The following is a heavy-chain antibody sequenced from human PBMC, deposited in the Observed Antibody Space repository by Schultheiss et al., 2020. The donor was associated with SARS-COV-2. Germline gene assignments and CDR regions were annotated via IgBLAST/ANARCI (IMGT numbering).Heavy chain of an antibody. J-gene: IGHJ6*02. CDR2: MNPNSGNT. CDR1: GYTFTSYD. D-gene: IGHD5-12*01. CDR3: ARDLYSGYEGGYYYGMDV. V-gene: IGHV1-8*01. Sequence: ASVKVSCKASGYTFTSYDINWVRQATGQGLEWMGWMNPNSGNTGYAQKFQGRVTITADESTSTAYMELSSLRSEDTAVYYCARDLYSGYEGGYYYGMDVWGQGTTVTVSS.